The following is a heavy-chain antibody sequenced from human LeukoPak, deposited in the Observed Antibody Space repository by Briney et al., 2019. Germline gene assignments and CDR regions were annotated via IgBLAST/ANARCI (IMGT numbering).Heavy chain of an antibody. CDR2: ISSSGSTI. CDR1: GFTFSSYE. D-gene: IGHD6-19*01. CDR3: ARGRVAVAGIFY. V-gene: IGHV3-48*03. Sequence: GGSLRLSCAASGFTFSSYEMNWVRQAPGKGLEWVSYISSSGSTIYYADSVKGRFTISRDNAKNSLYLQMNSLRAGDTAVYYCARGRVAVAGIFYWGQGTLVTVSS. J-gene: IGHJ4*02.